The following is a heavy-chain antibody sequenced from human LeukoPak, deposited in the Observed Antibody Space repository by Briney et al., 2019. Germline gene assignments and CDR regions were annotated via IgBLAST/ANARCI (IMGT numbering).Heavy chain of an antibody. Sequence: PSETLSLTCTVSGGSISSNSYYWGWIRQPPGKGLEWIGSIYYSGSTYYNPSLKSRVTISVDTSKNQSSLKLSSVTAADTAVYYCARVKRYSGSYYNHWGQGTLVTVSS. V-gene: IGHV4-39*07. D-gene: IGHD1-26*01. J-gene: IGHJ5*02. CDR2: IYYSGST. CDR1: GGSISSNSYY. CDR3: ARVKRYSGSYYNH.